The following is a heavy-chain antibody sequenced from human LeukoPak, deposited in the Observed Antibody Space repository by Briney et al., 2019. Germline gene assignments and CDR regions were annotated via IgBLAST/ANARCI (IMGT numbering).Heavy chain of an antibody. J-gene: IGHJ3*02. CDR1: GFTVSSNY. D-gene: IGHD5-24*01. V-gene: IGHV3-66*01. CDR3: ARDREMATGDAFDI. Sequence: GGSLRLSCAASGFTVSSNYMSWVRQAPGKGLEWVSVIYSGGTTYYADSVKGRFIISRDNSKNTLYLQMNSLGAEDTAVYYCARDREMATGDAFDIWGQGTMVTVSS. CDR2: IYSGGTT.